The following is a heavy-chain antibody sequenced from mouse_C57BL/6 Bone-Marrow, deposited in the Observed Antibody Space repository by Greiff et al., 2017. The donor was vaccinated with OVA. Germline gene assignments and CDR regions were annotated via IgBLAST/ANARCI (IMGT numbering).Heavy chain of an antibody. CDR1: GFNITNTY. CDR3: ARWETYYYGSFWYFDV. CDR2: IDPANGST. V-gene: IGHV14-3*01. Sequence: VQLQQSVAELVRPGASVKLSCTASGFNITNTYMHWVKQRPEQGLEWIGRIDPANGSTKYDPKFQGKATITADTSSNTAYLQLSSLTSEDTAIYYCARWETYYYGSFWYFDVWGTGTTVTVSS. D-gene: IGHD1-1*01. J-gene: IGHJ1*03.